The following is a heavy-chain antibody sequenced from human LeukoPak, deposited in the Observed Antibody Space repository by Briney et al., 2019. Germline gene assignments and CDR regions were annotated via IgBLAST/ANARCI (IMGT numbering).Heavy chain of an antibody. Sequence: SVKVSCKASGGTFSSYAISWVRQAPGQGLEWMGRIIPILGIANYAQKFQGRVTITADKSTSTAYMELSSLRSEDTAVYYCARVGAALDYFDYWGQGTLVTVSS. CDR1: GGTFSSYA. V-gene: IGHV1-69*04. CDR2: IIPILGIA. CDR3: ARVGAALDYFDY. J-gene: IGHJ4*02. D-gene: IGHD6-13*01.